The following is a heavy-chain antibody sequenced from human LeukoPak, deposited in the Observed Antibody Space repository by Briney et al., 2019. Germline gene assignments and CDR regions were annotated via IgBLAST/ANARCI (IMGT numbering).Heavy chain of an antibody. D-gene: IGHD4-23*01. J-gene: IGHJ4*02. CDR2: ISGSGGST. Sequence: GGSLRPSCAASGFTFSTYAMSWVRRAPGKGLEWVSAISGSGGSTYYADSVKGRFTISRDNSKNTLYLQMNSLRAEDTAVYYCAKNTVVTRFDYWGQGTLVTVSS. CDR3: AKNTVVTRFDY. CDR1: GFTFSTYA. V-gene: IGHV3-23*01.